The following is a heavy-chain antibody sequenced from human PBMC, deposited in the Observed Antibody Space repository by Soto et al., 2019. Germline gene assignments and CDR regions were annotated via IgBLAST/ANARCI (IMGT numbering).Heavy chain of an antibody. D-gene: IGHD2-2*01. CDR1: AYTFTSYG. Sequence: QLQLVQSGAEVKKSGASVKVSCKASAYTFTSYGISWVRQAPGQGLEWMGWISPDNGHTNYAQKFQGRVTMTTETSTTTAYMELRSLRSDDTAVYYCARRSMDYYYGLDVWGQGTTVTVSS. V-gene: IGHV1-18*01. CDR3: ARRSMDYYYGLDV. J-gene: IGHJ6*02. CDR2: ISPDNGHT.